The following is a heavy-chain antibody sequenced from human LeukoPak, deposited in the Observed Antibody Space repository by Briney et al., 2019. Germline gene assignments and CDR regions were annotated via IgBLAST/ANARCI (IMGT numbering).Heavy chain of an antibody. CDR3: ARGVDDILTDNWFDP. Sequence: ASVKVSCKASGYTFTSYYMHWVRRAPGQGLEWMGIINPSGGSTSYAQKFQGRVTMTRDMSTSTVYMELSSLRSEDTAVYYCARGVDDILTDNWFDPWGQGTLVTVSS. J-gene: IGHJ5*02. CDR1: GYTFTSYY. V-gene: IGHV1-46*01. CDR2: INPSGGST. D-gene: IGHD3-9*01.